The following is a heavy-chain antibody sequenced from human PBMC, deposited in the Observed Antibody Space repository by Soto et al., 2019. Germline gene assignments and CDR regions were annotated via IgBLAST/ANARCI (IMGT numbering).Heavy chain of an antibody. CDR2: INIDGSST. D-gene: IGHD3-22*01. V-gene: IGHV3-74*01. CDR3: ASSYYYDSSAYYFLGY. J-gene: IGHJ4*02. CDR1: GFSFSSYW. Sequence: AVGSLRLSCAASGFSFSSYWMHWVRQAPGKGLVWVSRINIDGSSTNYADSVKGRFTISRDNAKNTLYLQMISLRAEDTALYYCASSYYYDSSAYYFLGYWGQGTLVTVSS.